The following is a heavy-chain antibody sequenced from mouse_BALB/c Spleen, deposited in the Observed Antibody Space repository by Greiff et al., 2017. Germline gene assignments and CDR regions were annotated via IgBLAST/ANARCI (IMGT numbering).Heavy chain of an antibody. V-gene: IGHV5-9-3*01. Sequence: EVQGVESGGGLVKPGGSLKLSCAASGFTFSSYAMSWVRQTPEKRLEWVATISSGGSYTYYPDSVKGRFTISRDNAKNTLYLQMGSLRSEDTAMYYCARDGKAWFAYWGQGTLVTVSA. CDR2: ISSGGSYT. CDR1: GFTFSSYA. CDR3: ARDGKAWFAY. J-gene: IGHJ3*01.